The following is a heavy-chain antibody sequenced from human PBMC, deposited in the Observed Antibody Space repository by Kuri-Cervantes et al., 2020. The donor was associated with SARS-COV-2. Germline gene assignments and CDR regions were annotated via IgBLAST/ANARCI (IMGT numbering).Heavy chain of an antibody. J-gene: IGHJ3*02. CDR3: AKDPWAVVVSGAFDT. CDR1: GFTFTTFA. D-gene: IGHD3-22*01. CDR2: INYNAEST. Sequence: GESLKISCAASGFTFTTFAMSWVRQAPGKGLEWVSTINYNAESTYHADSVKGRFTISRDNFQNTLFLQMDNLRAEDTATYYCAKDPWAVVVSGAFDTWGQGTMVTVSS. V-gene: IGHV3-23*01.